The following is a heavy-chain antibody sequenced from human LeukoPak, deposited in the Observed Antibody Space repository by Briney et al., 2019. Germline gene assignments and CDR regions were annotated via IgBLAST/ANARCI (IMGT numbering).Heavy chain of an antibody. V-gene: IGHV3-30*04. CDR2: ISYDGRNT. D-gene: IGHD5-24*01. CDR1: GFSFSNYA. J-gene: IGHJ3*02. Sequence: GGSLRLSCAASGFSFSNYAVDWVRQAPGKGLEWVAIISYDGRNTYYAESVKGRFTISRDNSKNTLYLQMNSLRAEDTAVYYCAREGLRMAASNLDAFDIWGQGTMVTVSS. CDR3: AREGLRMAASNLDAFDI.